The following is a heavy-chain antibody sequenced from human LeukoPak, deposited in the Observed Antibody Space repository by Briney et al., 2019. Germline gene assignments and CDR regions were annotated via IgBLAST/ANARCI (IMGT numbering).Heavy chain of an antibody. CDR3: ATHSGSYHHFDY. Sequence: ASVTVSCKASGYTFTSYGISWVRQAPGQGLEWMGWISAYNGNTNYAQKLQGRVTMTTDTSTSTAYMELRSLRSDDTAVYYCATHSGSYHHFDYWGQGTLVTVSS. J-gene: IGHJ4*02. CDR1: GYTFTSYG. D-gene: IGHD1-26*01. V-gene: IGHV1-18*01. CDR2: ISAYNGNT.